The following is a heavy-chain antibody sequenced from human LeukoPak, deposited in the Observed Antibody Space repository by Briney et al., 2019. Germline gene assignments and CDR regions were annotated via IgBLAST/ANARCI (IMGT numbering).Heavy chain of an antibody. V-gene: IGHV3-33*05. CDR3: ARGVFWMSTVSLRAPDEF. Sequence: PGGSLRLSCAASGFTISSYDMNWVPQAPGKGLEWGALISYGGTSKYYADSVKGRFAISKDNSKNTLYLEMNSLRVDDTAIYYCARGVFWMSTVSLRAPDEFWGQGTLVTVSS. D-gene: IGHD3-3*01. J-gene: IGHJ4*02. CDR2: ISYGGTSK. CDR1: GFTISSYD.